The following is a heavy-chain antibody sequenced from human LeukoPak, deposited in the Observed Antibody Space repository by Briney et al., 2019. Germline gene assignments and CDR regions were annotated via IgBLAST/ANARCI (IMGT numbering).Heavy chain of an antibody. CDR2: IYTSGNT. J-gene: IGHJ3*01. CDR1: GGSISGYY. Sequence: PSETLSLTCTVSGGSISGYYWSWIRQPAGKGLDWIGRIYTSGNTNYNPSLKSRLTMSVDTSKNQFSLKLSSVTAADTAVYYYARQSDSSGYYYLGAFDFWGQGTMVTVSS. CDR3: ARQSDSSGYYYLGAFDF. D-gene: IGHD3-22*01. V-gene: IGHV4-4*07.